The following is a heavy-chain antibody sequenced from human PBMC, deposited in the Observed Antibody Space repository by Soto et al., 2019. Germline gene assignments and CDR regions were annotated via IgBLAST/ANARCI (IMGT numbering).Heavy chain of an antibody. CDR1: GGTFSSYA. V-gene: IGHV1-69*13. CDR3: AREGHSATLRVHWSDP. J-gene: IGHJ5*02. D-gene: IGHD4-17*01. CDR2: IIPIFGTA. Sequence: ASVKVSCKASGGTFSSYAISWARQAPGQGLEWMGGIIPIFGTANYAQKFQVRVTITADEPTSTAYMELSSLISEDTAVYYCAREGHSATLRVHWSDPGGKGPLFTVPS.